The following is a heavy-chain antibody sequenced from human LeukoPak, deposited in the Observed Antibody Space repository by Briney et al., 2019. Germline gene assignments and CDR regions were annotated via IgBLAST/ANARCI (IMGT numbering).Heavy chain of an antibody. CDR2: VYTSGAT. CDR3: ARGGVPGAGNWFDP. V-gene: IGHV4-4*07. D-gene: IGHD4/OR15-4a*01. J-gene: IGHJ5*02. Sequence: SETLSLTCTVSGASFSSYYWNWIRQPAGKGLEWIGRVYTSGATKYTPSLKSPVTMSVDTSKNQFSLKLSSVTAADTAVYYWARGGVPGAGNWFDPWGQGTLVTVSS. CDR1: GASFSSYY.